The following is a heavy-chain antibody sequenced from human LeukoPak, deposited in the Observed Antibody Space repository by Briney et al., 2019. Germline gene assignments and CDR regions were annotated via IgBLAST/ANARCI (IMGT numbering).Heavy chain of an antibody. D-gene: IGHD3-10*01. CDR3: ASGSGSYRTPYYYMDV. CDR2: IYSGGST. J-gene: IGHJ6*03. Sequence: GGSLRLSCVASGVTVSSNYMSWVRQAPGKGLEWVSVIYSGGSTYYADSVKGRFTISRDNSKNTLYLQMNSLRAEDTAVYYCASGSGSYRTPYYYMDVWGTGTTVTDSS. V-gene: IGHV3-53*01. CDR1: GVTVSSNY.